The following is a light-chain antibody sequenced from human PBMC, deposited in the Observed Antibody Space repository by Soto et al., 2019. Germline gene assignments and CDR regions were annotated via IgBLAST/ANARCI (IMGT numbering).Light chain of an antibody. CDR3: QQYENYWT. V-gene: IGKV1-5*01. CDR2: DAS. J-gene: IGKJ1*01. Sequence: DIQMTQSPPTLSASVGDRVTITCRASQPISSWLAWYHQKPGKAPKLLIYDASNLESGVPSRFSRSGSGTEFTLTSSSLQPEDFGIYYCQQYENYWTFGQGTKVEIK. CDR1: QPISSW.